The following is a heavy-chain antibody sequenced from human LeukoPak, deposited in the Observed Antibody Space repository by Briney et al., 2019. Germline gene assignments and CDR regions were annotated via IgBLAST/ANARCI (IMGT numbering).Heavy chain of an antibody. J-gene: IGHJ4*02. CDR3: VRDPGIVGPRSPYFDY. CDR1: GFTFSSYT. V-gene: IGHV3-48*01. D-gene: IGHD1-26*01. Sequence: GGSLRLSCVTSGFTFSSYTMTWVRQAPGKGLEWVSYISASSGTISYADSVKGRLTISRDNAKNSLYLQMNSLRAEDTAVYYCVRDPGIVGPRSPYFDYWGQGTLVTVSS. CDR2: ISASSGTI.